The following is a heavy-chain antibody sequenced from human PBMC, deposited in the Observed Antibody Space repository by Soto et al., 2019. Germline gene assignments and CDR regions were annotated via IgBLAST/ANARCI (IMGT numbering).Heavy chain of an antibody. J-gene: IGHJ2*01. V-gene: IGHV4-4*07. D-gene: IGHD3-16*01. CDR1: GHSMTGYY. CDR2: LYSSGVS. Sequence: PSETLSLTCTVSGHSMTGYYWTWIRQPAGKGLEWIGRLYSSGVSAYDPSLASRVTMSLDTSRNQFFLNVTSVTAADTAVYYCARDGGMSNDWYFDLWGRGTLVTVSS. CDR3: ARDGGMSNDWYFDL.